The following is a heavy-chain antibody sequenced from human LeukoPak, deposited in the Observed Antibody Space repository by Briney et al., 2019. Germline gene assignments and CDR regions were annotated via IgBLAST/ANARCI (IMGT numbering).Heavy chain of an antibody. CDR1: GYTFTGYY. V-gene: IGHV1-2*06. J-gene: IGHJ5*02. Sequence: ASVTVSCKASGYTFTGYYMHWVRQAPGQGLEWMGRINPNSGGTNYAQKFQGRVTMTRDTSISTAYMELSRLRSDDTAVYYCARVKKIVVVNNWFDPWGQGTLVTVSS. CDR3: ARVKKIVVVNNWFDP. D-gene: IGHD3-22*01. CDR2: INPNSGGT.